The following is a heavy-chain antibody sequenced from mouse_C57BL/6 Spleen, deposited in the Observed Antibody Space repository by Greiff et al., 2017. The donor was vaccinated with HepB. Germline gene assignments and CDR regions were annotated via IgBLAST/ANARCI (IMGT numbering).Heavy chain of an antibody. CDR3: ARGGGTGYFDY. D-gene: IGHD4-1*01. Sequence: EVQRVESGGGLVKPGGSLKLSCAASGFTFSSYAMSWVRQTPEKRLEWVATISDGGSYTYYPDNVKGRFTISRDNAKNNLYLQMSHLKSEDTAMYYCARGGGTGYFDYWGQGTTLTVSS. CDR2: ISDGGSYT. V-gene: IGHV5-4*01. J-gene: IGHJ2*01. CDR1: GFTFSSYA.